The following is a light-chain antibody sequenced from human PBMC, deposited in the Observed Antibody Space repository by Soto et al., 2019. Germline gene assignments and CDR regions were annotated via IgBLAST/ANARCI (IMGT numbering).Light chain of an antibody. Sequence: QSALTQPASVSGSPGQSITISCTGTSGDVGDYNYVSWYQQHLGKAPKLVLYEVNNRPSGVSTRFSGSKSANTASLTISGLQSGDEGDYYCSSYSSSSTLVIFGGGTKLTVL. CDR2: EVN. CDR3: SSYSSSSTLVI. V-gene: IGLV2-14*01. J-gene: IGLJ2*01. CDR1: SGDVGDYNY.